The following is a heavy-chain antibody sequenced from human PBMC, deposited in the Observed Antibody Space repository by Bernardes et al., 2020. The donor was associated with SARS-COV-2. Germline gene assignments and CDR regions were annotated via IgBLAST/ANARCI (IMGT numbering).Heavy chain of an antibody. CDR2: INEDGSII. CDR3: ARDFGGNSDY. V-gene: IGHV3-74*01. J-gene: IGHJ4*02. Sequence: VGSLRLSCAASGFSVSAYWMHWVRQAPGEGLVWVSRINEDGSIINYADSVKGRFTISRDIADNMVYLQMNSLRAEDTAVYYCARDFGGNSDYWGQGTLVTVSS. D-gene: IGHD2-15*01. CDR1: GFSVSAYW.